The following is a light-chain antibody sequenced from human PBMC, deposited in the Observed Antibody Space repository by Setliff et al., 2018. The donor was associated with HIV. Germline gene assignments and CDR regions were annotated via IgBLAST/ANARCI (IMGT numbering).Light chain of an antibody. V-gene: IGLV2-23*02. CDR1: SSDVGSYNL. CDR2: EIN. CDR3: GSCTSTSPCA. Sequence: QSALAQPASVSGSPGQSITIFCTGNSSDVGSYNLVSWYQQYPGDAPQLIIYEINNRPSGVSSRFSGSKSGNTASLTISDLQAQDEADYYCGSCTSTSPCAFGTGTKVTVL. J-gene: IGLJ1*01.